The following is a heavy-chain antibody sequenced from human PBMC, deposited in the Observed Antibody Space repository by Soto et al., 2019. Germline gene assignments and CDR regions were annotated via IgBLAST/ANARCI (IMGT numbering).Heavy chain of an antibody. D-gene: IGHD1-26*01. J-gene: IGHJ6*02. Sequence: QVQLVQSGAEVKKPGSSVKVSCEASGGTFSSYPINRVRQAPGQGLEWRGGIIPFFGTSNYAQKFQGRVTITADDSTSTAYMELRSLRSEDTAVYYCARVGHITNYGMAVWGQGTMVTVSS. V-gene: IGHV1-69*01. CDR2: IIPFFGTS. CDR3: ARVGHITNYGMAV. CDR1: GGTFSSYP.